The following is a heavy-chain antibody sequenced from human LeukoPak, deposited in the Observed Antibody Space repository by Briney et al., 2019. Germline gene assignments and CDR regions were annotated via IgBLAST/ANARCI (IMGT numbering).Heavy chain of an antibody. D-gene: IGHD1-7*01. CDR2: IYSGGDT. Sequence: PGGSLRLSCAASGFTISNNYMNWVRQAPGKGLEWVSLIYSGGDTYYADSVKGRFTISRDHSKNTLYLQMNSLRVEDTAVYYCARDPPAVRTNTYPRGQGTLVTVSS. CDR3: ARDPPAVRTNTYP. V-gene: IGHV3-66*01. J-gene: IGHJ5*02. CDR1: GFTISNNY.